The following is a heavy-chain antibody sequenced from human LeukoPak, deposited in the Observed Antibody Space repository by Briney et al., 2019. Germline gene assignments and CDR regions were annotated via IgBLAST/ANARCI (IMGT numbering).Heavy chain of an antibody. CDR3: VELGITMIGGV. V-gene: IGHV3-48*03. D-gene: IGHD3-10*02. J-gene: IGHJ6*04. Sequence: GGSLRLSCAASGFTFSSYEMNWVRQAPGKGLEWVSYISSSGSTIYYADSVKGRFTISRDNAKNSLYLQMSSLRAEDTAVYYCVELGITMIGGVWGKGTTVTISS. CDR2: ISSSGSTI. CDR1: GFTFSSYE.